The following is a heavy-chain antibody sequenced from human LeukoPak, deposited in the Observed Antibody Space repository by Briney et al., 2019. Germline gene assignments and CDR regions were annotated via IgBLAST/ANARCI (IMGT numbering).Heavy chain of an antibody. D-gene: IGHD2/OR15-2a*01. CDR3: ANDKGGYYAWAIDI. V-gene: IGHV3-23*01. CDR1: GFTFSSYG. CDR2: ISGSGGST. Sequence: GGSLRLSCAASGFTFSSYGMSWVRQAPGKGLEWVSAISGSGGSTYYADSVKGRFTISRDNSKNTLYLQMNSLRAEDTAVYYCANDKGGYYAWAIDIWGQGTMVTVS. J-gene: IGHJ3*02.